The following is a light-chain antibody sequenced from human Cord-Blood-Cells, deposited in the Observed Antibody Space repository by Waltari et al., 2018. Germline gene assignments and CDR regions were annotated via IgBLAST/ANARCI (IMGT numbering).Light chain of an antibody. J-gene: IGKJ1*01. CDR1: QGISSY. Sequence: AIRITKSPSSLSASTEDRVTITCRASQGISSYLAWYQQKPGKAPKLLIYAASTLQSGVPSRFSGSGSGTDFTLTISCLQSEDFATYYCQQYYSYPRTFGQGTKVEIK. V-gene: IGKV1-8*01. CDR3: QQYYSYPRT. CDR2: AAS.